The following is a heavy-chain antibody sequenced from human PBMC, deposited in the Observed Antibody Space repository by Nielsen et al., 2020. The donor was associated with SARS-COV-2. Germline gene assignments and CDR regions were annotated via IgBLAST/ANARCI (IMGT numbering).Heavy chain of an antibody. Sequence: SETLSLTCAVYGGSFSGYYWSWIRQPPGKGLEWIGEINHSGSTNYNPSLKSRVTISVDTSKNQFSLKLSSVTAADTAVYYCAHSGYDWGYYFDYWGQGTLVTVSS. CDR1: GGSFSGYY. V-gene: IGHV4-34*01. CDR3: AHSGYDWGYYFDY. CDR2: INHSGST. D-gene: IGHD5-12*01. J-gene: IGHJ4*02.